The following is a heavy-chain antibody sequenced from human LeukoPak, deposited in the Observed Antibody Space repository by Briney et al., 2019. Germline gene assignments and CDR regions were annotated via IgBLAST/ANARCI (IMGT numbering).Heavy chain of an antibody. J-gene: IGHJ6*02. CDR3: ARTYYDFWSGYYPPSDVYYGMDV. Sequence: GASVKVSCKASGYTFTSYYMHWVRQAPGQGLEWMGIINPSGGSTSYAQEFQGRVTMTRDTSTSTVYMELSSLRSEDTAVYYCARTYYDFWSGYYPPSDVYYGMDVWGQGTTVTVSS. CDR1: GYTFTSYY. CDR2: INPSGGST. V-gene: IGHV1-46*01. D-gene: IGHD3-3*01.